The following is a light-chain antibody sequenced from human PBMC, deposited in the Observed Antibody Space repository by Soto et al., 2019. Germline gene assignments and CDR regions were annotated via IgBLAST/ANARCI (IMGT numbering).Light chain of an antibody. J-gene: IGKJ1*01. CDR1: QSVSSTY. V-gene: IGKV3-20*01. CDR3: QQYGSSPRT. Sequence: EVVSTQSPGTLSLSPGERATVSCRARQSVSSTYLAWYQQRPGQAPRLLIHGGSRRATGIPDRFSGSGSGTDFTLTISRLEPEDFAVYYCQQYGSSPRTFGQGTKVEIK. CDR2: GGS.